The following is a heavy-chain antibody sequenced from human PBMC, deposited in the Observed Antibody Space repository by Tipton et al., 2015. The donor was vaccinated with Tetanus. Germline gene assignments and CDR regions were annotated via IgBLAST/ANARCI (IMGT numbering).Heavy chain of an antibody. D-gene: IGHD3-22*01. CDR3: VRLWGYYYDSSGYPDY. J-gene: IGHJ4*02. CDR2: IYYTGNT. CDR1: GAAISSSGYY. Sequence: TLSLTCNVSGAAISSSGYYWGWFRQPPGKGLEWTGDIYYTGNTNYNPSLRSRITMSVDRSNNRVFLKLNSVTAADSAVYYCVRLWGYYYDSSGYPDYWGQGALVTVSS. V-gene: IGHV4-61*05.